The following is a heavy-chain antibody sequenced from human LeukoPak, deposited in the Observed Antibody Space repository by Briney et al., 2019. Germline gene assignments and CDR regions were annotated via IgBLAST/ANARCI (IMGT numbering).Heavy chain of an antibody. J-gene: IGHJ6*03. V-gene: IGHV3-48*01. CDR2: ISSSSTTI. D-gene: IGHD7-27*01. Sequence: GGSLRLSCAASGFTFSSYSMMWVRQAPGKGLEWVSYISSSSTTIHYADSVKGRFTISRDNAKNSVYLQMNSLRAEDTAVYYCARGRRDWGSYYYHMDVWGKGTTVTVSS. CDR1: GFTFSSYS. CDR3: ARGRRDWGSYYYHMDV.